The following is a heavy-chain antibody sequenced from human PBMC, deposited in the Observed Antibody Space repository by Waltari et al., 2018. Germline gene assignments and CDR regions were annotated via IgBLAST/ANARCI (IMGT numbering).Heavy chain of an antibody. J-gene: IGHJ5*02. CDR1: GYTFTSYD. D-gene: IGHD3-3*01. Sequence: QVQLVQSGAEVKKPGASVKVSCKASGYTFTSYDINWVRQATGQGLEWMGWRNPNSGNTGYAQKFQGRVTMTRNTSISTAYMELSSLRSEDTAVYYCARGRTYYDFWSGYYTANWFDPWGQGTLVTVSS. CDR2: RNPNSGNT. V-gene: IGHV1-8*01. CDR3: ARGRTYYDFWSGYYTANWFDP.